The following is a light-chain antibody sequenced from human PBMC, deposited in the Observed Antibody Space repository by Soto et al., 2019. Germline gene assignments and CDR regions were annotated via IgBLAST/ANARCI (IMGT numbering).Light chain of an antibody. J-gene: IGKJ1*01. CDR3: QQYNNWPPWT. V-gene: IGKV3-15*01. Sequence: EILMTQSPDSLSVSPGETATLSCRASQSLNTDLAWYQQKPGQAPRLLLYGASTRATGISTRFSGGGSGTEFTLTISGLQSEDSAVYYCQQYNNWPPWTFGQGTKVDIK. CDR1: QSLNTD. CDR2: GAS.